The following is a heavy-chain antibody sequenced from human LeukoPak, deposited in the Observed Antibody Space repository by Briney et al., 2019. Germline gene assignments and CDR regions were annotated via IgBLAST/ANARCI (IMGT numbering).Heavy chain of an antibody. V-gene: IGHV1-2*02. CDR3: ARIIVGDGNEVTRLTDA. CDR1: GYTFTVYY. D-gene: IGHD2-15*01. CDR2: IDPNSSGT. Sequence: ASVKVSCKASGYTFTVYYIHWMRQAPGQGLEWMGWIDPNSSGTNYAQKFQGRFTMTRDTSISAAYMELSSLRSDDTAVYYCARIIVGDGNEVTRLTDAGGQPRLVTVSS. J-gene: IGHJ1*01.